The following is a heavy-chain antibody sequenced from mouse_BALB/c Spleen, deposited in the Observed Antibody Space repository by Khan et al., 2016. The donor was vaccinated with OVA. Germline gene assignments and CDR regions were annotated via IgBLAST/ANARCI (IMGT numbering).Heavy chain of an antibody. CDR1: GFSLTNYG. J-gene: IGHJ4*01. D-gene: IGHD2-10*01. CDR3: ARQPYYHYNIMDY. V-gene: IGHV2-6-1*01. Sequence: VQLKESGPGLVAPSQSLSITCTISGFSLTNYGVHWLRQPPGRGLEWLVVIWSDGSTYYNSALKSRLSISKDNSKSQVFLKMNSLQTDDTAMYYCARQPYYHYNIMDYWGQGTSVTVSS. CDR2: IWSDGST.